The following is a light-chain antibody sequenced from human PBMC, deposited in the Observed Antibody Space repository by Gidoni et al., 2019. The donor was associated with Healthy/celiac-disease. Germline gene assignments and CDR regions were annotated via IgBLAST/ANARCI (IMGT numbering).Light chain of an antibody. V-gene: IGLV3-21*03. CDR3: QVWDSSSDHHVV. Sequence: SYVLTQPPSVSVAPGKTARITCGGNNIGSKSGHWYQQKPGQAPVLVVYEDSDRPSGIPERFSGSNSGNTATLTISRVEAGDEADYYCQVWDSSSDHHVVFGGGTKLTVL. CDR2: EDS. J-gene: IGLJ2*01. CDR1: NIGSKS.